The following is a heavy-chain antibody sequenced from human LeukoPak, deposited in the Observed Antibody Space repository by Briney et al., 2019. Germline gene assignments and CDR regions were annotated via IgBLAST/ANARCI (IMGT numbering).Heavy chain of an antibody. CDR2: THTSGST. D-gene: IGHD3-10*01. CDR3: ARDTYYYGSGTYYFNY. J-gene: IGHJ4*02. CDR1: GGSISSYY. Sequence: SETLSLTCTVSGGSISSYYWTWIRQPARKGLEWIGRTHTSGSTNHNPSLKSRVTMSVDTSKNQFPLKLTSVTAADTAVYYCARDTYYYGSGTYYFNYWGQGTLVTVSS. V-gene: IGHV4-4*07.